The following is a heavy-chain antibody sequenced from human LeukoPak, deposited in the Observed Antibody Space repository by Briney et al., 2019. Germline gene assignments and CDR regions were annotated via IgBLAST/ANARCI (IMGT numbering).Heavy chain of an antibody. Sequence: SETLSLTCAVYGGSLSGYYWSWIRQPPGKGLEWIGEINHSGSTNYNPSLKSRVTISVDTSKNQFSLKLSSVTAADTAVYYCARVPYSSGWYLDYWGQGTLVTVSS. J-gene: IGHJ4*02. V-gene: IGHV4-34*01. D-gene: IGHD6-19*01. CDR2: INHSGST. CDR3: ARVPYSSGWYLDY. CDR1: GGSLSGYY.